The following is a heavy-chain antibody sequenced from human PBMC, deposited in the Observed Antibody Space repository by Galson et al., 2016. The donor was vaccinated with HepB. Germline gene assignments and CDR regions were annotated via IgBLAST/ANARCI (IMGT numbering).Heavy chain of an antibody. CDR3: SKVAGAWYSDL. V-gene: IGHV3-7*03. Sequence: SLRLSCAASGFSISGSYMSWFRLPPGKGLEWVANIKEDGSERFYMDSVKGRFTISRDNAKNSVFLQMNSLRVEDTAVYYCSKVAGAWYSDLWGRGSLVTVSS. CDR2: IKEDGSER. D-gene: IGHD3-10*01. CDR1: GFSISGSY. J-gene: IGHJ2*01.